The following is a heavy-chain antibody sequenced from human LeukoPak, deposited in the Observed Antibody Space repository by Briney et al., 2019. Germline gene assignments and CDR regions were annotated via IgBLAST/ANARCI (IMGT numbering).Heavy chain of an antibody. Sequence: PGGSLRLSCAASGFTFSRYSMNWVRQAPGKGLEWVSYIRNRISTIYYADSVKGRFTISRDNAKNSMYLQMNSMRDEDTAVYYCARDLDYYGSGNDYWGQRTLVTVAS. V-gene: IGHV3-48*02. J-gene: IGHJ4*02. CDR3: ARDLDYYGSGNDY. CDR2: IRNRISTI. D-gene: IGHD3-10*01. CDR1: GFTFSRYS.